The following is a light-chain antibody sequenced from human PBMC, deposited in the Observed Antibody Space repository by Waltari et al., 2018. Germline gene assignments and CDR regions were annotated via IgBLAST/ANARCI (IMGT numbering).Light chain of an antibody. Sequence: QSALTQIATVSGSPGQQITISCSGTSSDIGNYNLVYWYQQHPGKAPTIIIYDVNKRPSEVSNRFAGSMSGNTALLSISGLPTADEADYYCSSYAGSAISVFGGGTKLTVL. CDR2: DVN. V-gene: IGLV2-23*02. J-gene: IGLJ3*02. CDR3: SSYAGSAISV. CDR1: SSDIGNYNL.